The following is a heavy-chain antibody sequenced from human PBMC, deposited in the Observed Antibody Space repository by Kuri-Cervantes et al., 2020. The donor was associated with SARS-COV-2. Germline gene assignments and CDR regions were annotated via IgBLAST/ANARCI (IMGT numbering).Heavy chain of an antibody. J-gene: IGHJ6*02. Sequence: SVKVSCKASGGTFSSYAISWVRQAPGQGLEWMGRIIPILGIANYAQKFQGRVTITADESTSTAYMELSSLRSEDTAVYYCARFGSGWSDYYYYYGMDVWGQGTTVTVSS. CDR1: GGTFSSYA. CDR3: ARFGSGWSDYYYYYGMDV. V-gene: IGHV1-69*04. CDR2: IIPILGIA. D-gene: IGHD6-19*01.